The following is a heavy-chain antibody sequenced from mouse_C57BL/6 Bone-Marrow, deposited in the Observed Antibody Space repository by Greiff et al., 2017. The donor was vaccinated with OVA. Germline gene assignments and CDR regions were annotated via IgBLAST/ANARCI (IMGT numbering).Heavy chain of an antibody. D-gene: IGHD2-4*01. CDR1: GFNIKDDY. Sequence: VQLQQSGAELVRPGASVKLSCTASGFNIKDDYMHWVKQRPEQGLEWIGWIDPENGDTEYASKFQGKATITADTSSNTAYLQLSSLTSEDTAVYYCTRDDYDVGAWFAYWGQGTLVTVSA. J-gene: IGHJ3*01. CDR3: TRDDYDVGAWFAY. CDR2: IDPENGDT. V-gene: IGHV14-4*01.